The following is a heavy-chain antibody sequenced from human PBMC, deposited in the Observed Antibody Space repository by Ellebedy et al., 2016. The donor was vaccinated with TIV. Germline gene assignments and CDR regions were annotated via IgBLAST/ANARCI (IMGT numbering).Heavy chain of an antibody. CDR3: ASSIAAAGFDYWGWFDP. CDR1: GGSISSYY. D-gene: IGHD6-13*01. CDR2: IYTSGST. J-gene: IGHJ5*02. V-gene: IGHV4-4*07. Sequence: MPSETLSLTCTVSGGSISSYYWSWIRQPAGKGLEWIGRIYTSGSTNYNPSLKSRVTMSVDTSKNQFSLKLSSVTAADTAVYYCASSIAAAGFDYWGWFDPWGQGTLVTVSS.